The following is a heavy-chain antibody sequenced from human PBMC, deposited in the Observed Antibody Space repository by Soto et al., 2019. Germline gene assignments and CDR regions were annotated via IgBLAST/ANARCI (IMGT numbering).Heavy chain of an antibody. CDR3: ARETRGYCSGGSCGDAFDI. V-gene: IGHV1-69*04. Sequence: ASVKVSCKASGCTFTGYYMHWVRQAPGQGLEWMGRIIPILGIANYAQKFQGRVTITADKSTSTAYMELSSLRSEDTAVYYCARETRGYCSGGSCGDAFDIWGQGTMVTVSS. D-gene: IGHD2-15*01. CDR1: GCTFTGYY. J-gene: IGHJ3*02. CDR2: IIPILGIA.